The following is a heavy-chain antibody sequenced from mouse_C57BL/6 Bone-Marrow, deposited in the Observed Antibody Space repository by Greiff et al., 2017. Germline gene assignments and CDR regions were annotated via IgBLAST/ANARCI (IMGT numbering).Heavy chain of an antibody. J-gene: IGHJ1*03. Sequence: QVQLQQPGAELVMPGASVKLSCKASGYTFTSYWMHWVKQRPGQGLEWIGEIDPSDSYTNYNQKFKGKSTLTVDKSSSTAYMQLSGLTSEDSAVYYCAREARSYWYFDVWGTGTTVTVSS. CDR2: IDPSDSYT. CDR3: AREARSYWYFDV. CDR1: GYTFTSYW. V-gene: IGHV1-69*01.